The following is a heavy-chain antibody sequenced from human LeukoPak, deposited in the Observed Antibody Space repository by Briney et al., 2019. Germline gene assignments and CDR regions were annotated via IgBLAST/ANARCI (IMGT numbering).Heavy chain of an antibody. CDR1: GGSISSYY. V-gene: IGHV4-59*01. CDR2: IYYSGST. J-gene: IGHJ5*02. CDR3: ARDHGWFDP. Sequence: SETLSLTCTVSGGSISSYYWSWIRQPPGKGLEWIGYIYYSGSTNYNPSLESRVTISVDTSKNQFSLRLSSVTAADTAVYYCARDHGWFDPWGQGTLVTVSS.